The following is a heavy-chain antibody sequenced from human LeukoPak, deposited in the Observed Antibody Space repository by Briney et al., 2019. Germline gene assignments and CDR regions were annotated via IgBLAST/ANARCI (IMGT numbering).Heavy chain of an antibody. CDR1: GYTFTNYA. V-gene: IGHV1-3*01. CDR2: IHAGNGNT. Sequence: ASVKVSCKASGYTFTNYAMHWLRQAPGQRLEWMGWIHAGNGNTKYSQKFQGRVTITRDISASTAYMELSSLRSEDTAVYFCARDFDLEWGDNWFDPWGQGTLVTVSS. J-gene: IGHJ5*02. CDR3: ARDFDLEWGDNWFDP. D-gene: IGHD1-26*01.